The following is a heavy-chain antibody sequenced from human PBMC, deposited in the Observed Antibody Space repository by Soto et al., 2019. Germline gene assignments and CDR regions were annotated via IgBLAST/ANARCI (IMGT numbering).Heavy chain of an antibody. J-gene: IGHJ6*02. Sequence: AVSLSLSERGAGYACRTWGMRCVRQTPGQGLEWMGWISGYNGQTNYAQKFRGRVTITTDTSTSTAYMELRGLRSDDTAMYYCARDGRKELWVDGRNAVDARGHGTTVPVSS. V-gene: IGHV1-18*01. CDR2: ISGYNGQT. CDR3: ARDGRKELWVDGRNAVDA. CDR1: GYACRTWG. D-gene: IGHD5-18*01.